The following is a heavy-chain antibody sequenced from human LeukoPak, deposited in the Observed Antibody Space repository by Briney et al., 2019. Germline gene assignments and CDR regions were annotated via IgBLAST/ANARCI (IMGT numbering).Heavy chain of an antibody. J-gene: IGHJ4*02. Sequence: ASVKVSCKASGYTFTSYYMHWVRQAPGQGLEWMGIINPSGGSTSYAQKFQGRVTMTRDTSTRTVYMELSSLRSEDTAVYYCARDGIWSPYCTNGVCYPDYWGQGTLVTVSS. CDR3: ARDGIWSPYCTNGVCYPDY. CDR2: INPSGGST. D-gene: IGHD2-8*01. V-gene: IGHV1-46*01. CDR1: GYTFTSYY.